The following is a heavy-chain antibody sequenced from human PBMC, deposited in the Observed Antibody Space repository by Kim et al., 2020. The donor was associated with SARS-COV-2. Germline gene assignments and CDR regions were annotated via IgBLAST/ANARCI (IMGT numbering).Heavy chain of an antibody. D-gene: IGHD6-19*01. CDR1: GFTFSSYA. J-gene: IGHJ5*02. CDR3: AKSRRQWLVVGWFDP. Sequence: GGSLRLSCAASGFTFSSYAMHWVRQAPGKGLEWVAVIWYDGSNKYYADSVKGRFTISRDNSKNTLYLQMNSLRAEDTAVYYCAKSRRQWLVVGWFDPWGQGTLVTVSS. CDR2: IWYDGSNK. V-gene: IGHV3-33*06.